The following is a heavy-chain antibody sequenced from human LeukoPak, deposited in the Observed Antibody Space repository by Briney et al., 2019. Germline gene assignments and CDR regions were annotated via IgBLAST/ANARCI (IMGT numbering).Heavy chain of an antibody. CDR2: ISGSGGST. V-gene: IGHV3-23*01. CDR1: GFTFSIYA. Sequence: GGSLRLSCAASGFTFSIYAMTWVRQAPGKGLEWVSGISGSGGSTYYADSVKGRFTISTDNSKNTLYLQMNSLRAEDTAVYYCARDVGYYDSSGYYYTGYYFDYWGQGTLVTVSS. CDR3: ARDVGYYDSSGYYYTGYYFDY. D-gene: IGHD3-22*01. J-gene: IGHJ4*02.